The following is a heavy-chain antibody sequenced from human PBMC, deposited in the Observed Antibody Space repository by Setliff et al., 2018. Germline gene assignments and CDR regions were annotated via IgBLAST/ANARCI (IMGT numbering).Heavy chain of an antibody. CDR3: VRSSAPQVVLAADFDF. J-gene: IGHJ4*02. V-gene: IGHV1-18*01. CDR1: GFGFTTFG. D-gene: IGHD6-19*01. Sequence: VASVKVSCKTSGFGFTTFGFSWVRQAPGQGLEWLGLISPYSGNTNYPQWLQDRDTMTIDTSATTVYMELQSLRSDDTAVYYCVRSSAPQVVLAADFDFWGQGTLLVTVSS. CDR2: ISPYSGNT.